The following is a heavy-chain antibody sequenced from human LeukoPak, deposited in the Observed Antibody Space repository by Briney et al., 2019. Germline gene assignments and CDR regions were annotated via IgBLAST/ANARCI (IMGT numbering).Heavy chain of an antibody. J-gene: IGHJ4*02. CDR2: IIPIFGTA. Sequence: SVKVSCKASGGTFSSYAISWVRQAPGEGLEWMGGIIPIFGTANYAQKFQGRVTITADKSTSTAYMELSSLRSEDTAVYYCARERVDGSGTRNYYFDYWGQGTLVTVSS. D-gene: IGHD3-10*01. CDR3: ARERVDGSGTRNYYFDY. CDR1: GGTFSSYA. V-gene: IGHV1-69*06.